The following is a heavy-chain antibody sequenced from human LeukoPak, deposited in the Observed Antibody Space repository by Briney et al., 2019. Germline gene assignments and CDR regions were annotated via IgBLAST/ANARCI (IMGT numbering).Heavy chain of an antibody. CDR1: GYTLTGYY. CDR3: TRANDFWSGYYYYYYMDV. Sequence: ASVKVSCKASGYTLTGYYMHWVRQAPGQGLEWMGWINPNSGGTNYAQKFQGRVTMTRDTSISTAYMELSRLRSDDTAVYYCTRANDFWSGYYYYYYMDVWGKGTTVTVSS. CDR2: INPNSGGT. D-gene: IGHD3-3*01. J-gene: IGHJ6*03. V-gene: IGHV1-2*02.